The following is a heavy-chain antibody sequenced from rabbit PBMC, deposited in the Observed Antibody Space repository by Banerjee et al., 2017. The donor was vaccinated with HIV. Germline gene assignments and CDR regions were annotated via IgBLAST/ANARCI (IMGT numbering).Heavy chain of an antibody. CDR3: VTDHPYGGGGAAAGT. CDR2: IYTSSGSA. J-gene: IGHJ3*01. D-gene: IGHD4-2*01. CDR1: GFSFSSSYY. V-gene: IGHV1S45*01. Sequence: QEQLVESGGGLVQPEGSLTLTCTASGFSFSSSYYMCWVRQAPGKGLEWIGCIYTSSGSAYYASWAKGRFTISKTSSTTVTLQMTSLTAADTATYFCVTDHPYGGGGAAAGTWGQGTLVTVS.